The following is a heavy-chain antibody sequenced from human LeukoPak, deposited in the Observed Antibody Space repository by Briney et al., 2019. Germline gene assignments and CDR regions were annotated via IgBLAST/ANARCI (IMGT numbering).Heavy chain of an antibody. CDR3: ARGAYYDSSVIKLDI. V-gene: IGHV3-30-3*01. J-gene: IGHJ3*02. D-gene: IGHD3-22*01. CDR2: TLYDGGSK. CDR1: GFTFNNYA. Sequence: GGSLRLSCAVSGFTFNNYAVHWVRQAPGKGLEWVAITLYDGGSKYSADSVKGRFTISRDNSKNTLYLQMNSPRAEDTAVYYCARGAYYDSSVIKLDIWGQGTMVTVSS.